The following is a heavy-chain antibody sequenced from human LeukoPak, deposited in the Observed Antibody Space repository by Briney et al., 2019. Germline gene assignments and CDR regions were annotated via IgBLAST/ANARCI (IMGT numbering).Heavy chain of an antibody. V-gene: IGHV1-69*05. CDR1: GGTFSSYA. J-gene: IGHJ6*03. CDR2: IIPIFGTA. D-gene: IGHD6-19*01. CDR3: ARQASALQYYYNYMDV. Sequence: GASVKVSCKASGGTFSSYAISWVRQAPGQGLEWMGGIIPIFGTANYAQKFQGRVTITTDESTSTAYMELSSLRSEDTAVYYCARQASALQYYYNYMDVWGKGTTVIVSS.